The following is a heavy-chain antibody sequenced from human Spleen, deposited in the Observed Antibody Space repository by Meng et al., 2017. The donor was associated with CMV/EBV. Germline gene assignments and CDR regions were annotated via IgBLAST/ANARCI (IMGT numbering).Heavy chain of an antibody. Sequence: LSLTCAASGFTFDDYAMHWVRQAPGKGLEWVSGISWNSGRIGYADSVKGRFTISRDNAKNSLYLEMNSLRPEDTALYYCAKGGGLRLGELSFLDYWGQGTLVTVSS. J-gene: IGHJ4*02. CDR2: ISWNSGRI. D-gene: IGHD3-16*02. V-gene: IGHV3-9*01. CDR3: AKGGGLRLGELSFLDY. CDR1: GFTFDDYA.